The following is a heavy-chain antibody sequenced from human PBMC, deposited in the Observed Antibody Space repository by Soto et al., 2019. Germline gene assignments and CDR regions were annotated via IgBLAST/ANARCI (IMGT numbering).Heavy chain of an antibody. V-gene: IGHV4-30-2*01. J-gene: IGHJ5*02. CDR2: IYHSGST. CDR1: GGSISSGGYS. Sequence: QLQLQESGSGLVKPSQTLSLTCAVSGGSISSGGYSWSWIRQPPGKGLEWIGYIYHSGSTYYNPSLKSRVTLSVDRSKDQFSLKLSSVTAADTAVYYCARDALWCSGGSCYGDWFDPWCQGTLVTVSS. CDR3: ARDALWCSGGSCYGDWFDP. D-gene: IGHD2-15*01.